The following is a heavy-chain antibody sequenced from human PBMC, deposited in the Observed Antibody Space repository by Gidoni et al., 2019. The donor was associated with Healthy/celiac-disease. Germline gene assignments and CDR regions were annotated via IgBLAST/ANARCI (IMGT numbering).Heavy chain of an antibody. CDR1: GFTFDDYA. CDR2: ISLNSGSI. Sequence: EVQLVASGGGLVQPGRSLRLSCAASGFTFDDYAMHWVRQAPGKGLEWVSGISLNSGSIGYADSVKGRFTISRDNAKNSLYLQMNSLRAEDTALYYCAKDLHPFTRTAGPYYFDYWGQGTLVTVSS. J-gene: IGHJ4*02. CDR3: AKDLHPFTRTAGPYYFDY. D-gene: IGHD6-13*01. V-gene: IGHV3-9*01.